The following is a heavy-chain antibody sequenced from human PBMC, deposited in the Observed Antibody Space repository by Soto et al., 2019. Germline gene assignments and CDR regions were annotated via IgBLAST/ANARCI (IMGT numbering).Heavy chain of an antibody. CDR1: GGTFSSYA. CDR3: ARGEGLRFLEWLFIFGMDV. CDR2: IIPIVGAA. J-gene: IGHJ6*02. V-gene: IGHV1-69*13. Sequence: SVKVSCKASGGTFSSYAISWVRQAPGQGLEWMGGIIPIVGAANYAQKFQGRVTITADAPTSTAYMELSSLRSEDTAVYYCARGEGLRFLEWLFIFGMDVWGQGTTVTVSS. D-gene: IGHD3-3*01.